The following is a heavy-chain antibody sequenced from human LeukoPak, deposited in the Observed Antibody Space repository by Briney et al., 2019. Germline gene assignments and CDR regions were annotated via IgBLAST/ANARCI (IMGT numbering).Heavy chain of an antibody. CDR2: INPNSGGT. V-gene: IGHV1-2*02. D-gene: IGHD5-24*01. CDR1: GYTFTGYY. CDR3: ARGLLGGWLQIHYYMDV. J-gene: IGHJ6*03. Sequence: GASVKVSCKASGYTFTGYYMHWVRQAPGQGLEWMGWINPNSGGTNYAQKFQGRVTMTRDTSISTAYMELSRLRSDDTAVYYRARGLLGGWLQIHYYMDVWGKGTTVTVSS.